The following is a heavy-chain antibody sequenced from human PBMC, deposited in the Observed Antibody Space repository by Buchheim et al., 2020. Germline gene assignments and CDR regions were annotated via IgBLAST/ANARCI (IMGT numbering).Heavy chain of an antibody. CDR2: ISSSSSYI. CDR3: AKRGYCSSTSCYWRNYYYYYMDV. Sequence: EVQLVESGGGLVKPGGSLRLSCAASGFTFSSYSMNWVRQAPGKGLEWVSSISSSSSYIYYADSVKGRFTISRDNAKNSLYLQMNSLRAEDTAVYYCAKRGYCSSTSCYWRNYYYYYMDVWGKGTT. D-gene: IGHD2-2*01. CDR1: GFTFSSYS. V-gene: IGHV3-21*01. J-gene: IGHJ6*03.